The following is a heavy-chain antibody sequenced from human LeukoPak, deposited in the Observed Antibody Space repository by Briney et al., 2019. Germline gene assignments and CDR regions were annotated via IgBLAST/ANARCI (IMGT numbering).Heavy chain of an antibody. Sequence: GASVKVSCKASGYTFTSYGISWVRQAPGQGPEWMGWISAYNGNTNYAQKLQGRVTMTTDTSTSTAYMELRSLRSDDTAVYYCARDRSRYYDSSVVDYWGQGTLVTVSS. D-gene: IGHD3-22*01. V-gene: IGHV1-18*01. CDR1: GYTFTSYG. J-gene: IGHJ4*02. CDR2: ISAYNGNT. CDR3: ARDRSRYYDSSVVDY.